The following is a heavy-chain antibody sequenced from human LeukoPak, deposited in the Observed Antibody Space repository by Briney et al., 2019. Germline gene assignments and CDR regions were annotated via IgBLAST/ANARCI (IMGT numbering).Heavy chain of an antibody. J-gene: IGHJ6*02. CDR1: GGSFSGYY. D-gene: IGHD3-10*01. CDR3: ERALSHELLWFGELLSPYYYYGMDV. V-gene: IGHV4-34*01. Sequence: SETLSLTCAVYGGSFSGYYWSWIRQPPGKGLEWIGEINHSGSTNYNPSLKSRVTISVDTSKNQFSLKLSSVTAADAAVYYCERALSHELLWFGELLSPYYYYGMDVWGQGTTVTVSS. CDR2: INHSGST.